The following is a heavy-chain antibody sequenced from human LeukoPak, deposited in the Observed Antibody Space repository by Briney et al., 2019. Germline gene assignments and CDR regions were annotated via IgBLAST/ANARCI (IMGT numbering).Heavy chain of an antibody. V-gene: IGHV3-66*01. CDR2: IYSDGNT. Sequence: GGSLRLSCAASGFTVSSNYMSWVRQAPGKGLEWVSVIYSDGNTYYTDSVKGRFTISRDNSKNTVYLQMNSLRAEDTAVYYCARTSTNFDYWGQGTLVTVSS. CDR3: ARTSTNFDY. J-gene: IGHJ4*02. CDR1: GFTVSSNY. D-gene: IGHD6-6*01.